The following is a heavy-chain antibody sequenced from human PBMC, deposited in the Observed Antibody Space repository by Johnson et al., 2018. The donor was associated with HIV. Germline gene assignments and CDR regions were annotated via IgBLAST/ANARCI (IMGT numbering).Heavy chain of an antibody. CDR1: GFTFSSYW. V-gene: IGHV3-7*03. CDR2: IKQDGSDK. D-gene: IGHD3-9*01. J-gene: IGHJ3*02. CDR3: ARATLYYDMLTGYQPDAFDI. Sequence: VQLVESGGGLVQPGGSLRLSCAASGFTFSSYWMSWVRQAPGKGLEWVANIKQDGSDKYYVDSVKGRFTISRDNAKNTLYLQLNSLRAEDTAVYYCARATLYYDMLTGYQPDAFDIWGQGTMVTVSS.